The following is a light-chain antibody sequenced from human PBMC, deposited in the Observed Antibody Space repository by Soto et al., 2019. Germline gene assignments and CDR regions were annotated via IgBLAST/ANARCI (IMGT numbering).Light chain of an antibody. Sequence: EIVMTQSPATLSVSPGERATLSCRASQSVSSNLAWYQQKPGQAPRLLIYGASTRATGIPDRFSGSGSGTEFTLTISSLQSEDFAFYYCQQYNNWPSRYTFGQGTKLEIK. CDR1: QSVSSN. J-gene: IGKJ2*01. V-gene: IGKV3-15*01. CDR2: GAS. CDR3: QQYNNWPSRYT.